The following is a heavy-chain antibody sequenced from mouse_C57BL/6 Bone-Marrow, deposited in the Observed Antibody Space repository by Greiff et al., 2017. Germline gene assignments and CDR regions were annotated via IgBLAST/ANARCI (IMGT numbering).Heavy chain of an antibody. J-gene: IGHJ2*01. CDR1: GYTFTSYW. Sequence: VQLQQPGAELVKPGASVKLSCKASGYTFTSYWMHWVKQRPGRGLEWIGRIDPNSGGTKYNEKFKSKATLTVDKPSSTAYMQLSSLTSEDSAVYFCATNYYGSSYVLDYWGQGTTLTVSS. CDR3: ATNYYGSSYVLDY. CDR2: IDPNSGGT. V-gene: IGHV1-62-3*01. D-gene: IGHD1-1*01.